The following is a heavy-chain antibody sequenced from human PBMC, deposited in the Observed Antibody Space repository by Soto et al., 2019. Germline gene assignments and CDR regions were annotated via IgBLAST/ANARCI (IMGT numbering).Heavy chain of an antibody. Sequence: GASVKVSCKASGYTFTSYDINWVRQATGQGLEWMGWMNPNSGNTGYAQKFQGRVTMTRNTSISTAYMELSSLRSEDTAVYYCARALIAASWNWFDPWGQGXLVTVSS. V-gene: IGHV1-8*01. CDR2: MNPNSGNT. J-gene: IGHJ5*02. CDR3: ARALIAASWNWFDP. CDR1: GYTFTSYD. D-gene: IGHD6-13*01.